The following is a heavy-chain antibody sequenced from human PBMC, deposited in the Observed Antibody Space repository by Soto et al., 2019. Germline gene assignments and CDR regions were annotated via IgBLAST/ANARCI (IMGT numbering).Heavy chain of an antibody. D-gene: IGHD5-18*01. Sequence: QVQLVESGGGLVKPGGSLRLSCAACGFTFSDYYMTWIRQAPGKGLEWVSYISSSGTTIYYADSVKGRFTISRDNAKNSVYLQMNSLRAEDTAVYYCARDLDTAMVRVYYYYNGMDVWGQGTTVTVSS. CDR3: ARDLDTAMVRVYYYYNGMDV. CDR2: ISSSGTTI. V-gene: IGHV3-11*01. CDR1: GFTFSDYY. J-gene: IGHJ6*02.